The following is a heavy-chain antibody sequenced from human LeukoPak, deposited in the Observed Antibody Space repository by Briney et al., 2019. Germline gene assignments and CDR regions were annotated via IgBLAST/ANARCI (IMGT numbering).Heavy chain of an antibody. J-gene: IGHJ4*02. D-gene: IGHD4/OR15-4a*01. Sequence: GGSLRLSCVASGFTITSYNMNWVRQAPGKGPEWVASITSGSDYIYYADSVKGRFTISRDNSKNTLYLQMNSLRAEDTAVYYCARRAGAYSHPYDYWGQGTLVTVSS. V-gene: IGHV3-21*04. CDR2: ITSGSDYI. CDR3: ARRAGAYSHPYDY. CDR1: GFTITSYN.